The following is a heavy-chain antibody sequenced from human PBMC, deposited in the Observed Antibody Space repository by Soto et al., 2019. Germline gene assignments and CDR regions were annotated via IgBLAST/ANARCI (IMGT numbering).Heavy chain of an antibody. CDR3: ARSVAGTDY. CDR2: INHSGST. V-gene: IGHV4-34*01. D-gene: IGHD6-19*01. Sequence: PSETLSLTCAVYGGSFSAYYWSWIRQPPGKGLEWIGEINHSGSTNYNPSLKSRVTISVDTSKNQLSLKLSSVTAADTAVYYCARSVAGTDYWGQGTLVTVTS. J-gene: IGHJ4*02. CDR1: GGSFSAYY.